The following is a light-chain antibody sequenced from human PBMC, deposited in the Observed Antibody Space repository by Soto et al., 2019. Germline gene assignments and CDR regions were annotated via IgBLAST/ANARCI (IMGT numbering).Light chain of an antibody. CDR1: QSISHF. J-gene: IGKJ1*01. CDR2: DAS. CDR3: QQYTSYSRA. Sequence: DIQMTQSPSTLPASVGDRVTITCRASQSISHFLAWYQQKPGKVPKPLIYDASNLGSGVPSRFSGSGSGTDFTLTISGLQPDDFTTYYCQQYTSYSRAFGQGTKVDIK. V-gene: IGKV1-5*01.